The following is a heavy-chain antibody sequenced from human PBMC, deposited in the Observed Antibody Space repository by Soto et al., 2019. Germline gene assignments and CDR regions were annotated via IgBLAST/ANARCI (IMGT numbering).Heavy chain of an antibody. J-gene: IGHJ4*01. CDR2: IYYSGTT. CDR3: TRATYYRYYFDV. CDR1: GGSINNYY. Sequence: QVQLQESGPGLVKPSETLSLTCTVSGGSINNYYLSWIRQSPGKGLEWIGYIYYSGTTNYNPSLKSRVTISIARSENQFSLKVSSVTAADTAVYFCTRATYYRYYFDVWGHGTLVTVSS. D-gene: IGHD3-10*01. V-gene: IGHV4-59*01.